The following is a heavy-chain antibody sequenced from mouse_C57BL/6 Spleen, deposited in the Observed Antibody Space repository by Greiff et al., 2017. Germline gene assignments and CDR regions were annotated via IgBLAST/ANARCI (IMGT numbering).Heavy chain of an antibody. J-gene: IGHJ2*01. V-gene: IGHV1-59*01. CDR2: IDPSDSYT. D-gene: IGHD1-1*01. Sequence: QVQLQQSGAELVRPGTSVKLSCKASGYTFTSYWMHWVKQRPGQGLEWIGVIDPSDSYTNYNQKFKGKATLTVDTSSSTAYMQLSSLTSEDSAVYYCARTDYGSSYNYFDYWGQGTTLTVSS. CDR3: ARTDYGSSYNYFDY. CDR1: GYTFTSYW.